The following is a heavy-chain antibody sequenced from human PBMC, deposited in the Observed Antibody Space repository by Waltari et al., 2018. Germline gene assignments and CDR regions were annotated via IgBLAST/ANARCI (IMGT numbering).Heavy chain of an antibody. CDR1: GYTFTGYY. CDR2: INPSSGGT. V-gene: IGHV1-2*02. CDR3: ARASTLTVMRFDY. Sequence: QVQLVQSGAEVKKPGASVKVSCKASGYTFTGYYMHWVRQAPGQGLAWMGWINPSSGGTTYAQRFQGRVTMTRDTSISTAYMELSRLRSDDTAVYYCARASTLTVMRFDYWGQGTLVTVSS. J-gene: IGHJ4*02. D-gene: IGHD2-2*01.